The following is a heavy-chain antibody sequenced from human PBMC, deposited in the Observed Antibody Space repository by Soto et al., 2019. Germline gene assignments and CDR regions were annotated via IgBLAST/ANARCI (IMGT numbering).Heavy chain of an antibody. CDR3: ARANITGFSDS. D-gene: IGHD2-8*02. CDR2: IYYSGST. Sequence: SETLSLTCTVSGGSISSSSYYWGWIRQPPGKGLEWIGSIYYSGSTYYNPSLKSRVTISVDTSKNQFSLKLSSVTAADTAVYYSARANITGFSDSWGQGTLVTSPQ. V-gene: IGHV4-39*01. J-gene: IGHJ4*02. CDR1: GGSISSSSYY.